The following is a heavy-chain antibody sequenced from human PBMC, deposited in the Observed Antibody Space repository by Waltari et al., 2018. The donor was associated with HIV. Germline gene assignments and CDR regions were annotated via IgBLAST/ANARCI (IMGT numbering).Heavy chain of an antibody. CDR2: IYYTGDT. CDR1: GGSMRSKYYY. CDR3: ARQHAYTSDWFSQASFFNY. J-gene: IGHJ1*01. D-gene: IGHD3-9*01. V-gene: IGHV4-39*01. Sequence: LQLKESGPGLVKPSDTLSLTCAVSGGSMRSKYYYLAWIRQSPGERLEWIATIYYTGDTYFVPSLKNRTSISGDSSKNLLSLSLASVTAADTAIYYCARQHAYTSDWFSQASFFNYWGPGTLVTVSS.